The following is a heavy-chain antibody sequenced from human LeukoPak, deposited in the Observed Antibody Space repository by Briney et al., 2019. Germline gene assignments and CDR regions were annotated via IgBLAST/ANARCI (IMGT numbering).Heavy chain of an antibody. D-gene: IGHD3-10*01. CDR1: GFTFSSYP. V-gene: IGHV3-23*01. Sequence: GGSLRLSCAASGFTFSSYPMSWVRQAPGKGLEWVSAISGSGSSTYYADSVKGRFTISRDNSKNTLYLQMNSLRAEDTAVYYCAKDKALGGTMVRGVIMAGYDAFDIWGQGTMVTVSS. CDR3: AKDKALGGTMVRGVIMAGYDAFDI. J-gene: IGHJ3*02. CDR2: ISGSGSST.